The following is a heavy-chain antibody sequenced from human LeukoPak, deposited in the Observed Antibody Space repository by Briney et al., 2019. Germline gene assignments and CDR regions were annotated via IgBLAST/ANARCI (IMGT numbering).Heavy chain of an antibody. Sequence: GGSLRLSCAASGFTFDDYAMHWVRQAPGKGLEWVSGISWNSGSIGYADSVKGRFTISRDNAKNSLYLQMNSLRAEDTAVYYCAREGGIRRAFDIWGQGTMVTVSS. CDR3: AREGGIRRAFDI. CDR1: GFTFDDYA. J-gene: IGHJ3*02. CDR2: ISWNSGSI. D-gene: IGHD3-16*01. V-gene: IGHV3-9*01.